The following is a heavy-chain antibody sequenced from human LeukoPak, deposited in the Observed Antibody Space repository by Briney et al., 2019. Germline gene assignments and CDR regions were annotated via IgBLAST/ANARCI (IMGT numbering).Heavy chain of an antibody. D-gene: IGHD5-18*01. CDR2: FDPEDGET. J-gene: IGHJ4*02. V-gene: IGHV1-24*01. CDR3: ARSVDTAMVTSSAFDY. Sequence: ASVKVSCKVSGYTLTELSMHWVRQAPGKGLEWMGGFDPEDGETIYAQKFQGRVTITADKSTSTAYMELSSLRSEDTAVYYCARSVDTAMVTSSAFDYWGQGTLVTVSS. CDR1: GYTLTELS.